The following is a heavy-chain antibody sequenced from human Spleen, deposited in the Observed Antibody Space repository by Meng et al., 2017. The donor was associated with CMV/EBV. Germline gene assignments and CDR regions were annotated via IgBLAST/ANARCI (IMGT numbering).Heavy chain of an antibody. CDR2: IYSGGSST. CDR3: AKTLYGSTPHYYGMDV. J-gene: IGHJ6*02. D-gene: IGHD3-10*01. Sequence: GESLKISCAASGFTFSSYAMSWVRQAPGKGLEWVSVIYSGGSSTYYADSVKGRFTISRDNSKNTLYLQMNSLRGEDTAVYYCAKTLYGSTPHYYGMDVWGQGTTVTVSS. V-gene: IGHV3-23*03. CDR1: GFTFSSYA.